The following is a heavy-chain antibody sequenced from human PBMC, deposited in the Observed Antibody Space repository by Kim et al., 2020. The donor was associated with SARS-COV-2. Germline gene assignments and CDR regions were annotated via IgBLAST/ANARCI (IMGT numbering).Heavy chain of an antibody. V-gene: IGHV3-9*01. J-gene: IGHJ4*02. D-gene: IGHD6-19*01. CDR2: ISWNSGSI. CDR1: GFTFDDYA. CDR3: AKDIGYSSG. Sequence: LSLTCAASGFTFDDYAMHWVRQAPGKGLEWVSGISWNSGSIGYADSVKGRFTISRDNAKNSLYLQMNSLRAEDTALYYCAKDIGYSSGWGQGTLVTVSS.